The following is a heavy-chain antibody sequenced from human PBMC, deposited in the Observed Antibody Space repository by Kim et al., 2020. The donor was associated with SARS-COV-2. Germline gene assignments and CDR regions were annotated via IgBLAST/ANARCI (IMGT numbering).Heavy chain of an antibody. V-gene: IGHV3-30*02. J-gene: IGHJ6*02. CDR3: ANSVYSSSSLNYSYYGMDV. Sequence: GRFTISRDNSKNTLYLQMNSLRAEDTAVYYCANSVYSSSSLNYSYYGMDVWGQGTTVTVSS. D-gene: IGHD6-6*01.